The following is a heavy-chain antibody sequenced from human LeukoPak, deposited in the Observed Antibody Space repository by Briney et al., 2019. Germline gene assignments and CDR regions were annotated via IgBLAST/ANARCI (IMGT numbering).Heavy chain of an antibody. CDR2: ISGSGGST. CDR3: AKGPYVLRYFGPHHFDY. V-gene: IGHV3-23*01. J-gene: IGHJ4*02. Sequence: GGSLRLSCAASGFTFSSYAMSWVRQAPGKGLEWVSAISGSGGSTYYADSVKGRFTISRDNSKNTLYLQMNSLRAEDTAVYYWAKGPYVLRYFGPHHFDYWGQGTLVTVSS. CDR1: GFTFSSYA. D-gene: IGHD3-9*01.